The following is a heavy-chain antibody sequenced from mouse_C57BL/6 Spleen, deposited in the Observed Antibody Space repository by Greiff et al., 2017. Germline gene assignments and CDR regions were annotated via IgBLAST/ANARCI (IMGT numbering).Heavy chain of an antibody. CDR1: GYTFTSYW. V-gene: IGHV1-53*01. D-gene: IGHD2-3*01. CDR3: ARYDGYFPAWFAY. J-gene: IGHJ3*01. Sequence: QVQLQQSGTELVKPGASVKLSCKASGYTFTSYWLHWVKQRPGQGLEWIGNINPSNGGTNYNEKFNSKATLTVDKSSSTAYMQLSSLTSEDSAVYYCARYDGYFPAWFAYWGQGTLVTVSA. CDR2: INPSNGGT.